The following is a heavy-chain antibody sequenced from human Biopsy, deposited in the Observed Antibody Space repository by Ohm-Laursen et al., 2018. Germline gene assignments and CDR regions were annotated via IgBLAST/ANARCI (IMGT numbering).Heavy chain of an antibody. CDR3: ARDYDTGGYYYVS. CDR2: IFYRGGT. V-gene: IGHV4-39*01. Sequence: PSDTLSLTCIVSGGSISNNNYYWGWIRQPPGKGLGWIGSIFYRGGTHYKPSLKRRVNISVDTSKNQFSRKLNSVTAADTAVYYCARDYDTGGYYYVSWGQGTLVTVSS. D-gene: IGHD3-22*01. CDR1: GGSISNNNYY. J-gene: IGHJ5*02.